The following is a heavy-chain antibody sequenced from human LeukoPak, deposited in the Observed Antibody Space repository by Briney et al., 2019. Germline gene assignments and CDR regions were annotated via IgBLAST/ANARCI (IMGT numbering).Heavy chain of an antibody. J-gene: IGHJ4*02. V-gene: IGHV4-30-4*01. CDR2: IYYSGST. Sequence: SETLSLTCTVSGGSISSGDYYGRWIRQPPGKGLWWIGYIYYSGSTYYNPSLRSRVTISIGTSKNQFSLKLSSVTAADTAVYYCASTGVGASSSDFDYWGQGTLVTVSS. CDR1: GGSISSGDYY. D-gene: IGHD1-26*01. CDR3: ASTGVGASSSDFDY.